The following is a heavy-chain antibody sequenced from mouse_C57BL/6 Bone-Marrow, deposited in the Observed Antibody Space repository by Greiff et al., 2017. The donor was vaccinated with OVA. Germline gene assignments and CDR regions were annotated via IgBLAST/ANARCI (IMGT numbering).Heavy chain of an antibody. J-gene: IGHJ4*01. D-gene: IGHD3-2*02. V-gene: IGHV2-5*01. CDR2: IWRGGST. Sequence: VKVVESGPGLVQPSQSLSITCTVSGFSLTSYGVHWVRQSPGKGLEWLGVIWRGGSTDYNAAFMSRLSITKDNSKSQVFFKMNSLQADDTAIYYCAKNRGQLRPSAIDYWGQGTSVTVSS. CDR1: GFSLTSYG. CDR3: AKNRGQLRPSAIDY.